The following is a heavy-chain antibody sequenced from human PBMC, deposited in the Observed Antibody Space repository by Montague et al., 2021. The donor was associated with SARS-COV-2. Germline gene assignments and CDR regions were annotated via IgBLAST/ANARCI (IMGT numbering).Heavy chain of an antibody. CDR2: LYNGGTT. Sequence: SETLSLTCNVSGGSISSSTYYWGWIRQPPGKGLEWIGNLYNGGTTYYSPSLKSRVTISVDTSKNHFSRNMASVTAADTAVYYCARTSKLRESSSGNYYYHAMDVWGQGTTVTVSS. CDR3: ARTSKLRESSSGNYYYHAMDV. CDR1: GGSISSSTYY. J-gene: IGHJ6*02. V-gene: IGHV4-39*02. D-gene: IGHD3-16*01.